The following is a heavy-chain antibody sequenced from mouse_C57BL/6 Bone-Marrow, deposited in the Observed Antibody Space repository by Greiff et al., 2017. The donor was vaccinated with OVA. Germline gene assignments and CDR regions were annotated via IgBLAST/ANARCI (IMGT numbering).Heavy chain of an antibody. Sequence: EVQRVESGGGLVQPKGSLQLSCAASGFSFNTYAMNWVRQAPGKGLEWVARIRSKSNNYATYYADSVKDRFTISRDDSESMLYLQMNNLKTEDTAMYYCVTGTIAYWGQGTLVTVSA. V-gene: IGHV10-1*01. CDR1: GFSFNTYA. CDR2: IRSKSNNYAT. D-gene: IGHD4-1*01. CDR3: VTGTIAY. J-gene: IGHJ3*01.